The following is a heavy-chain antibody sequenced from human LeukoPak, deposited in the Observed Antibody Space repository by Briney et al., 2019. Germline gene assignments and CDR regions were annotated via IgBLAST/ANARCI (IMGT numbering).Heavy chain of an antibody. CDR1: GFTFSSYW. CDR2: INEDGSEK. V-gene: IGHV3-7*04. CDR3: ARDTIATVFDY. J-gene: IGHJ4*02. D-gene: IGHD2-21*01. Sequence: PGGSLRLSCAASGFTFSSYWMSWVRQVPGKGLEWVAQINEDGSEKHYGDSVRGRFTISRDNAKNSLYLQMYSLGADDMGVYFCARDTIATVFDYWGQGALVTVSS.